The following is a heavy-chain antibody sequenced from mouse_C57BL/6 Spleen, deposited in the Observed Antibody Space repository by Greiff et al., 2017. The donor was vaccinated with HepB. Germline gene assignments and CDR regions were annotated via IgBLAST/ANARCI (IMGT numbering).Heavy chain of an antibody. CDR3: VRHVGSSSPFAY. CDR2: IRSKSNNYAT. CDR1: GFSFNTYA. Sequence: EVQVVESGGGLVQPKGSLKLSCAASGFSFNTYAMNWVRQAPGKGLEWVARIRSKSNNYATYYADSVKDRFTISRDDSESMLYLQMNNLKTEDTAMYYCVRHVGSSSPFAYWGQGTLVTVSA. J-gene: IGHJ3*01. D-gene: IGHD1-1*01. V-gene: IGHV10-1*01.